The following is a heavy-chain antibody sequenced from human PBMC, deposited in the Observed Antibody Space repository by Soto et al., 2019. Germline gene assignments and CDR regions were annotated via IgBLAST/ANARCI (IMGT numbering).Heavy chain of an antibody. CDR1: GFTFSSYG. CDR2: IWYDGSNK. D-gene: IGHD3-10*01. CDR3: ARDGVLLWFGDPPYPGMDV. J-gene: IGHJ6*02. Sequence: QVQLVESGGGVVQPGRSLRLSCAASGFTFSSYGMHWVRQAPGKGLEWVAVIWYDGSNKYYADSVKGRFTISRDNSKNTLYLPMNSLRAEDTAVYYCARDGVLLWFGDPPYPGMDVWGQGTTVTVSS. V-gene: IGHV3-33*01.